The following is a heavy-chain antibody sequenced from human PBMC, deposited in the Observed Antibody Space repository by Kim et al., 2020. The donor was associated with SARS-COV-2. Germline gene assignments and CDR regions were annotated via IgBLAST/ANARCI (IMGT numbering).Heavy chain of an antibody. V-gene: IGHV1-2*02. Sequence: ASVKVSCKASGYTFTGYYMHWVRQAPGQGLEWTGWINPNTGGTNYAQKFQGRVSMTRDTSIRTAYMELSSLRSDDTAVYFCARVGSGSSPFDSWGQGTLVTVSS. CDR2: INPNTGGT. D-gene: IGHD1-26*01. J-gene: IGHJ4*02. CDR3: ARVGSGSSPFDS. CDR1: GYTFTGYY.